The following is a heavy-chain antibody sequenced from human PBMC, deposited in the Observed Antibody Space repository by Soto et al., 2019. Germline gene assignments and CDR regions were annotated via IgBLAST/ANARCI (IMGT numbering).Heavy chain of an antibody. CDR1: GGSFRGYY. CDR3: ASGYYDILTGRDTKYYFDY. J-gene: IGHJ4*02. V-gene: IGHV4-34*01. Sequence: PSGTLTLTCAVYGGSFRGYYWSWVPQPPGGGLEWIGEINHSGSTNYNPSLKSRVTISADTSKNQFSLKLSSVTAADTAVYYCASGYYDILTGRDTKYYFDYWGQGALVTVSS. D-gene: IGHD3-9*01. CDR2: INHSGST.